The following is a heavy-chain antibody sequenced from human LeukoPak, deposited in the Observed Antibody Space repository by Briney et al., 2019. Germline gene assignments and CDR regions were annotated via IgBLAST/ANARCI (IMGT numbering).Heavy chain of an antibody. J-gene: IGHJ3*02. CDR3: ATDHNWNYANDAFDI. CDR2: IIPIFGTA. D-gene: IGHD1-7*01. V-gene: IGHV1-69*06. Sequence: SVKVSCKASGGTFSSYAISWVRQAPGQGLEWMGGIIPIFGTANYAQKFQGRVTMTEDTSTDTAYMELSSLRSEDTAVYYCATDHNWNYANDAFDIWGQGTMVTVSS. CDR1: GGTFSSYA.